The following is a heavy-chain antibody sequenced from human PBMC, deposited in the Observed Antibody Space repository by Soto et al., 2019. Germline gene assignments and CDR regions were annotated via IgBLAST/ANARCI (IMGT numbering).Heavy chain of an antibody. V-gene: IGHV3-30*18. J-gene: IGHJ6*02. CDR2: ISYDGSNS. Sequence: PGGSLRLSCAASGFTFSNYGMHWVRRAPGKGLEWVAVISYDGSNSYYADSVKGRFTISRDNSKTTLYLQMNSLRPEDTAFYYCSKDRSPFPYYYGMDVWGQGTTVTVSS. CDR3: SKDRSPFPYYYGMDV. CDR1: GFTFSNYG.